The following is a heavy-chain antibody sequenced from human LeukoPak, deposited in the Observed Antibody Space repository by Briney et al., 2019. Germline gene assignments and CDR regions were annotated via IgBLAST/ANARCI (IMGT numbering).Heavy chain of an antibody. J-gene: IGHJ4*02. D-gene: IGHD3-22*01. V-gene: IGHV1-69*13. CDR3: ARDGGSGYGFDY. Sequence: SVTVSCTASGGTFSIYAISWVRQAPGQGLEWMGGIIPIFGTANYAQKFQGRVTITADESTSTAYMELSSLRSEDTAVYYCARDGGSGYGFDYWGQGTLVTVSS. CDR1: GGTFSIYA. CDR2: IIPIFGTA.